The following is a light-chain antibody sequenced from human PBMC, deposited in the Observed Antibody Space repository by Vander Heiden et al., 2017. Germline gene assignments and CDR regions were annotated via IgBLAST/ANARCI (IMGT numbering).Light chain of an antibody. CDR1: SSDVGGYEY. CDR3: SSYAGNNNKV. CDR2: EVT. Sequence: QSALAQPPSASGSPGQSVAISCTGSSSDVGGYEYVSWYQQHPGKAPNLIIYEVTKRSSGVPDRVSGSKSGNTASLTVSGLQAEDEADYYCSSYAGNNNKVFGTGTKVTVL. J-gene: IGLJ1*01. V-gene: IGLV2-8*01.